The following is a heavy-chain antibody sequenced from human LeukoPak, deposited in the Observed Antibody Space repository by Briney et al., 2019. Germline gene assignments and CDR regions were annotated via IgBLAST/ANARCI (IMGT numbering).Heavy chain of an antibody. D-gene: IGHD3-3*01. V-gene: IGHV1-69*02. J-gene: IGHJ6*02. CDR2: IIPILGIA. Sequence: SVKVSCKASGGTFSSYTISWVRQAPGQGLGWMGRIIPILGIANYAQKFQGRVTITADKSTSTAYMELSSLRSEDTAVYYCASEYEFYGMDVWGQGTTVTVSS. CDR1: GGTFSSYT. CDR3: ASEYEFYGMDV.